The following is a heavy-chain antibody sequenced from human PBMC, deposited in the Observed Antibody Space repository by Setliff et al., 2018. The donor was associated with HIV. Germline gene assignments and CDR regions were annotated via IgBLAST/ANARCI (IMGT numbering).Heavy chain of an antibody. Sequence: SETLSLTCTVSGGSVSDYYWSWIWQPPGRGLEWIGYIYYSGNTNYKPSLKRRVTISLDMSTSQFSLRLSSVTAADTAVYYCARAVYYFDFWGQGTLVTVSS. CDR3: ARAVYYFDF. CDR2: IYYSGNT. J-gene: IGHJ4*02. CDR1: GGSVSDYY. V-gene: IGHV4-59*02. D-gene: IGHD1-20*01.